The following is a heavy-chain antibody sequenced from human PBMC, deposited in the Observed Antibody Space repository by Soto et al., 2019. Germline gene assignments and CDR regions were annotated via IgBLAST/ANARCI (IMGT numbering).Heavy chain of an antibody. CDR2: SNNSGST. CDR1: GRSFSGSY. D-gene: IGHD3-3*01. Sequence: PSETLSLTCAVYGRSFSGSYWSWIRQPPGKGLEWIGESNNSGSTNYNPSLKSRDTISVDTSKNQFSLKLSTVTAADTAGYYCARAKFESSEWHQFDIWRQGPLVTFSS. CDR3: ARAKFESSEWHQFDI. V-gene: IGHV4-34*01. J-gene: IGHJ3*02.